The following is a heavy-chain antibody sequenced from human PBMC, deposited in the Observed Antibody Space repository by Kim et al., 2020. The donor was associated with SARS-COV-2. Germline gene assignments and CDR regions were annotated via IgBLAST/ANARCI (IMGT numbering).Heavy chain of an antibody. CDR1: GFTFSTSA. J-gene: IGHJ4*02. Sequence: GGSLRLSCAASGFTFSTSAMHWVRQAPDRGLEWVTLISYDGSNQYYADSVKGRFTISRDNSKNTLYLQMNSLRSEDTAMYYCARGMVGSVINKGLDYWGQGTQVTVSP. V-gene: IGHV3-30*04. CDR2: ISYDGSNQ. D-gene: IGHD1-26*01. CDR3: ARGMVGSVINKGLDY.